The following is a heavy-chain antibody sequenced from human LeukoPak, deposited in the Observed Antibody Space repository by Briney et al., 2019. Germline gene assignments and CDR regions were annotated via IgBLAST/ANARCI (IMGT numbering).Heavy chain of an antibody. CDR2: INPSGGST. Sequence: ASVMVSCKASGYTFTSYYMYWVRQAPGQGLEWMGIINPSGGSTSYAQKFQGRVTMTRDTSTSTVYMELSSLRSEDTAVYYCARVRGKVVADYWGQGTLVTVSS. CDR1: GYTFTSYY. D-gene: IGHD3-22*01. V-gene: IGHV1-46*01. J-gene: IGHJ4*02. CDR3: ARVRGKVVADY.